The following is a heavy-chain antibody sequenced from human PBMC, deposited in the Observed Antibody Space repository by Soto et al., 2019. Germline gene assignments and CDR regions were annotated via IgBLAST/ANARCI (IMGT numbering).Heavy chain of an antibody. CDR2: ISSSAGTI. D-gene: IGHD3-10*01. Sequence: QVQLVESGGGLVKPGGSLRLSCAASGLTFSDHYMTWIRQAPGKGLEWISYISSSAGTIYYADSVKGRFTISRDNAKNSLYLQMTNLRAEDPALYYCARAPYFGSGTYYYYALDVWGQGTTVTVSS. CDR3: ARAPYFGSGTYYYYALDV. CDR1: GLTFSDHY. V-gene: IGHV3-11*01. J-gene: IGHJ6*02.